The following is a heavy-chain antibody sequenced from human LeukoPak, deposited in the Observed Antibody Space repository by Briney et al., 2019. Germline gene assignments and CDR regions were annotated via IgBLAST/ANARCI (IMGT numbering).Heavy chain of an antibody. Sequence: ASVKVSCKASGYTFTGYYMHWVRQAPGQGLEWMGWISAYNGNTNYAQKLQGRVTMTTDTSTSTAYMELRSLRSDDTAVYYCARDDSSSTNWFDPWGQGTLVTVSS. CDR2: ISAYNGNT. D-gene: IGHD6-13*01. V-gene: IGHV1-18*04. CDR1: GYTFTGYY. J-gene: IGHJ5*02. CDR3: ARDDSSSTNWFDP.